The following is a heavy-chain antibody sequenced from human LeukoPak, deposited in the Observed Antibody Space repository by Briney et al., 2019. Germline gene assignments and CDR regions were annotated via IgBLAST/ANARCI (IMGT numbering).Heavy chain of an antibody. CDR3: VRGHYWAFDH. V-gene: IGHV3-48*01. CDR1: GFIFSDYS. Sequence: GGSLRLSCEASGFIFSDYSMNWVRQAPGKGLEWIAYIRGSSTDITYADSVKGRFSIYRDDAKNSLYLQMGSLRAEDTAVYYCVRGHYWAFDHWGQGILVTVSS. D-gene: IGHD2-8*02. J-gene: IGHJ4*02. CDR2: IRGSSTDI.